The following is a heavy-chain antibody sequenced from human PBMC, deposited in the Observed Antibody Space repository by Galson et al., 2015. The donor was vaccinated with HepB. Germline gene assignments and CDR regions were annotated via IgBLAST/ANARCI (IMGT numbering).Heavy chain of an antibody. CDR2: INPNSGGT. V-gene: IGHV1-2*02. CDR3: ARETGLRFCDY. Sequence: SVKVSCKASGYTFTGYYMHWVRQAPGQGLEWMGWINPNSGGTNYAQKFQGRVTMTRGTSISTAYMELSSLRSDDTAVYYCARETGLRFCDYWGQGTLVTVSS. J-gene: IGHJ4*02. CDR1: GYTFTGYY. D-gene: IGHD3-3*01.